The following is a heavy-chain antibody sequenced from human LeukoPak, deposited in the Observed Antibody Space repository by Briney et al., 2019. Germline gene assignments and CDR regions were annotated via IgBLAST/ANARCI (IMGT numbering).Heavy chain of an antibody. D-gene: IGHD3-22*01. V-gene: IGHV3-23*01. CDR3: AKDWYYYDSSGYSDY. CDR2: ISASGGST. Sequence: GGSLRLSCAASGFTFSSYAMTWVRQAPGKGLQWVSGISASGGSTYYADSVRGRFTISRDNSKNTLYLQMNSLRAEDTAVYYCAKDWYYYDSSGYSDYWDQGTLVTVSS. CDR1: GFTFSSYA. J-gene: IGHJ4*02.